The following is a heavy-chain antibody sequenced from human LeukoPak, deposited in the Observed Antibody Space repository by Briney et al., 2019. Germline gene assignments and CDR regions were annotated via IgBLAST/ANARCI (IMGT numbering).Heavy chain of an antibody. J-gene: IGHJ4*02. Sequence: GGSLRLSCAASGFTLSDHYIDWVRQAPGKGLEWVGRTRNKANSYTTEYAASVKGRFTISRDDSKNSLYLQMNSLKTEDTAVYYCARSGFGLPFDYWGQGTLVTVSS. D-gene: IGHD3-10*01. V-gene: IGHV3-72*01. CDR2: TRNKANSYTT. CDR3: ARSGFGLPFDY. CDR1: GFTLSDHY.